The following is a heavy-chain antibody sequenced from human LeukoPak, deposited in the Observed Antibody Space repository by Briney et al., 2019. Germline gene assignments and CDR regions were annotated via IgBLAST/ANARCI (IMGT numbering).Heavy chain of an antibody. CDR1: GGSISSYY. CDR3: ARGVSSYHHYNKGNVPAEYFQH. CDR2: IYTSGST. V-gene: IGHV4-4*07. Sequence: SETLSLTCTVSGGSISSYYWSWIRQPAGKGLEWIGRIYTSGSTNYNPSLKSRVTISVDTSKNQFSLKLSSVTAADTAVYYCARGVSSYHHYNKGNVPAEYFQHWGQGTLVTVSS. D-gene: IGHD6-6*01. J-gene: IGHJ1*01.